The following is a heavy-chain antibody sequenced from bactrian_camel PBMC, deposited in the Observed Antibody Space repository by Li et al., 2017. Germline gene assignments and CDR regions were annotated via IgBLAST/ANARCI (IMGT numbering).Heavy chain of an antibody. CDR2: VYTGDGST. J-gene: IGHJ4*01. V-gene: IGHV3S42*01. CDR3: VRGWDDDTWSFNY. D-gene: IGHD3*01. CDR1: GFTYSSRYA. Sequence: VQLVESGGGSVQSGGSLRLSCAVSGFTYSSRYAMAWFRLALGKGLEWVSSVYTGDGSTMSAESVKGRFTISRDNAKNTFTLQMNNLKPEDTAVYYCVRGWDDDTWSFNYWGQGTQVTVS.